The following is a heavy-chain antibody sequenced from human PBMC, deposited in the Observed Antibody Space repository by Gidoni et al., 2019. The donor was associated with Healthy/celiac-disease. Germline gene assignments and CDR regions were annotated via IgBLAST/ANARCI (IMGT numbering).Heavy chain of an antibody. Sequence: VQLVESGGGVVQPGRSLRLSCAASGFTFSSYGMHWVRQAPGKGLEWVAVISYDGSNKYYADSVKGRFTISRDNSKNTLYLQMNSLRAEDTAVYYCAKGIGDFDLWGRGTLVTVSS. CDR3: AKGIGDFDL. CDR1: GFTFSSYG. CDR2: ISYDGSNK. V-gene: IGHV3-30*18. D-gene: IGHD3-10*01. J-gene: IGHJ2*01.